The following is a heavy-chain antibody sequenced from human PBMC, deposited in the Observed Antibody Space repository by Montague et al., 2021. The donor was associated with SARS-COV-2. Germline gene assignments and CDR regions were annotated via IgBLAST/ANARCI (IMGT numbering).Heavy chain of an antibody. V-gene: IGHV6-1*01. CDR1: GDSVSSKSVA. J-gene: IGHJ3*02. Sequence: CAISGDSVSSKSVAWNWLRQSPSRGLEWLGRTYYRSKWDSDYAESVKRRLVITPDTSKNQVSLQSNSVIAEDTAVYFCSSSGITLTGLDAFDIWGQGTMVTVSS. CDR3: SSSGITLTGLDAFDI. CDR2: TYYRSKWDS. D-gene: IGHD3-9*01.